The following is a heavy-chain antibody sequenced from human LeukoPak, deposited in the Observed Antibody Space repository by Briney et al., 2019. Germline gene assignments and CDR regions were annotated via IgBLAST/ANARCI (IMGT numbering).Heavy chain of an antibody. CDR1: GFTFSNYW. CDR3: ARDGVVDFWVGYGTYNYYYYMDV. V-gene: IGHV3-7*01. J-gene: IGHJ6*03. D-gene: IGHD3-3*01. CDR2: INQDGSEK. Sequence: PGGSLRLSCAASGFTFSNYWMSWVRQAPGKGLEWVANINQDGSEKYYVDSVKGRFTISRDNAQNSLYLQMNSLRAEDTAVYYCARDGVVDFWVGYGTYNYYYYMDVWGKGTTVTVSS.